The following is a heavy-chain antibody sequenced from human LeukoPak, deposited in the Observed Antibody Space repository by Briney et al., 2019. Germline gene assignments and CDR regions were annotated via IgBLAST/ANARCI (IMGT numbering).Heavy chain of an antibody. Sequence: PGGSLRLSCAASGFTFSSYGMHWVRQAPGKGLEWVAVISYDGSNKYYADSVKGRFTISSDNSKNKLYLQMDSLRAEDTAVYYCAKDRETFYFYFDTWGQGTLVTVSS. J-gene: IGHJ4*02. V-gene: IGHV3-30*12. D-gene: IGHD1-26*01. CDR3: AKDRETFYFYFDT. CDR1: GFTFSSYG. CDR2: ISYDGSNK.